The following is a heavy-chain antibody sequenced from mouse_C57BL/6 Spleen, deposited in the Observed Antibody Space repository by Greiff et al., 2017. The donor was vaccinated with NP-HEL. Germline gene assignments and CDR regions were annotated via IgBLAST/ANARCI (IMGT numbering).Heavy chain of an antibody. Sequence: DVKLQESGGDLVKPGGSLKLSCAASGFTFSSYGMSWVRQTPDKRLEWVATISSGGSYTYYPDSVKGRFTISRDNAKNTLYLQMSSLKSEDTAMYYCARILPGSTWCAYWGQGTLVTVSA. CDR1: GFTFSSYG. CDR3: ARILPGSTWCAY. D-gene: IGHD1-1*01. CDR2: ISSGGSYT. J-gene: IGHJ3*01. V-gene: IGHV5-6*02.